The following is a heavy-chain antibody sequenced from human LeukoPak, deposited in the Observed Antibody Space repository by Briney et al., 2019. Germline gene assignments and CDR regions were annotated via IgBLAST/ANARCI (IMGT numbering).Heavy chain of an antibody. Sequence: GGSLRLSCVASGFTLNDYALHWVRQAPGKGLEWISLISGDGDSTYYADSVKGRFTIPRDNSKNSLYLQMSRLRAEDTAVYYCAKGVRSGTYYNCFDPWGQGTLVTVSS. CDR2: ISGDGDST. CDR1: GFTLNDYA. V-gene: IGHV3-43*02. J-gene: IGHJ5*02. CDR3: AKGVRSGTYYNCFDP. D-gene: IGHD1-26*01.